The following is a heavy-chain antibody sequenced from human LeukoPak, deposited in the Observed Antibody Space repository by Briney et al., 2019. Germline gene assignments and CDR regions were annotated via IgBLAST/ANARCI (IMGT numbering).Heavy chain of an antibody. J-gene: IGHJ4*02. D-gene: IGHD5-18*01. CDR2: IKEGGSEK. CDR3: ARGWDTAMGKGFKY. CDR1: GFTFSNYW. Sequence: PGGSLRLSCAASGFTFSNYWMSWVRQAPGKGLEGVANIKEGGSEKYYVDSVKCRFTISRDNAKNSLYLQMNSPRAEDTALYYCARGWDTAMGKGFKYWGQGTLVTVSS. V-gene: IGHV3-7*01.